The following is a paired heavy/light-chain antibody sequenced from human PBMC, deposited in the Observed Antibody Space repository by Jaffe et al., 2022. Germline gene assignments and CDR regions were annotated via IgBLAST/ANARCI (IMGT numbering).Heavy chain of an antibody. CDR3: ARDWPQRFGERGFDH. D-gene: IGHD3-10*01. V-gene: IGHV3-48*03. CDR2: ISVSGDTV. J-gene: IGHJ4*02. CDR1: GFTLNTYE. Sequence: EVQLVESGGGLVQPGGSLRLSCAVSGFTLNTYEMNWVRQAPGKGLEWVSYISVSGDTVYYADSVKGRFTISRDNAKSSLYLQMSGLRAEDTAVYYCARDWPQRFGERGFDHWGQGTLVTVSS.
Light chain of an antibody. CDR3: QQYGRSPPIT. J-gene: IGKJ5*01. CDR1: QSVSSNY. CDR2: GAS. Sequence: EIVLTQSPGTLSLSPGERATLSCRASQSVSSNYLAWYQQKPGQAPRLLIYGASNRATGIPDRFSGSGSGTDFSLSISRLEPEDFAVYYCQQYGRSPPITFGQGTRLEIK. V-gene: IGKV3-20*01.